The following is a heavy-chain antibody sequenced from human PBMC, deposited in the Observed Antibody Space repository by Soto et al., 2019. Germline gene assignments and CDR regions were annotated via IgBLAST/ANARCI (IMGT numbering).Heavy chain of an antibody. D-gene: IGHD4-17*01. CDR2: IIPIIGTA. J-gene: IGHJ5*02. CDR1: GGTFSSYA. Sequence: QVQLVQSGAEVKKPGSSVKVSCKASGGTFSSYAISWVRQAPGQGLEWMGGIIPIIGTANYAQKFQGRFTITAGKPTSTAYMELSSLRSEDTAVYYCEREGLEVDYGDYNWSDPWGQGTLVTVS. V-gene: IGHV1-69*06. CDR3: EREGLEVDYGDYNWSDP.